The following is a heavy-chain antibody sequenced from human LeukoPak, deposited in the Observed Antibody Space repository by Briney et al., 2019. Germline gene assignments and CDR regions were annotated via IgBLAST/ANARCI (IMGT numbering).Heavy chain of an antibody. CDR2: INHSGST. D-gene: IGHD3-10*01. Sequence: SETLSLTCAVYGGSFSGYYWSWIRQPPGKGLEWIGEINHSGSTNYNPSLKSRVTISVDTSKNQFSLKLSSVTAADTAVYYFARHPEPLGVGESPFDYWGQGTLVTVSS. CDR1: GGSFSGYY. V-gene: IGHV4-34*01. CDR3: ARHPEPLGVGESPFDY. J-gene: IGHJ4*02.